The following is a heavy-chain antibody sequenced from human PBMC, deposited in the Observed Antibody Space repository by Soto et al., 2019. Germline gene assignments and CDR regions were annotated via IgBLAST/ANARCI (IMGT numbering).Heavy chain of an antibody. CDR3: ARHEGMSIAARPGLLVVWFDP. CDR2: IYYSGST. V-gene: IGHV4-39*01. Sequence: QLQLQESGPGLVKPSETLSLTCTVSGGSISSSSYYWGWIRQPPGKGLEWIGSIYYSGSTYYNPSLKSRVTISVDTSKNQFSLKLSSVTAADTAVYYCARHEGMSIAARPGLLVVWFDPWGQGTLVTVSS. J-gene: IGHJ5*02. D-gene: IGHD6-6*01. CDR1: GGSISSSSYY.